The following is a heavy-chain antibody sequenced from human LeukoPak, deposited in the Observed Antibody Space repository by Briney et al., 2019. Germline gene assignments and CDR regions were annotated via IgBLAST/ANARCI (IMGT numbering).Heavy chain of an antibody. CDR1: GFSFSSNW. CDR2: INWNAGTT. D-gene: IGHD6-19*01. Sequence: GGSLRLSCVASGFSFSSNWMSWVRQAPGKGLEWVSGINWNAGTTNYADSVKGRFTISRDNAKNSLYLHMNSLRAEDTALYYCARGAFYSSGWYENYWGQGALVTASS. J-gene: IGHJ4*02. CDR3: ARGAFYSSGWYENY. V-gene: IGHV3-20*04.